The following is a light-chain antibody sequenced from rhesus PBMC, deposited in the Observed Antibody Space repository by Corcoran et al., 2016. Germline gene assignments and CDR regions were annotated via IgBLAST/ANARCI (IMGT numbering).Light chain of an antibody. V-gene: IGKV7-13*01. J-gene: IGKJ1*01. Sequence: DMVLTQSPASLAVSPGQRATITCRASESVSVFGINFIHWYQKKPGQPPKILLYITSNKQTGVPARFSGSGSATDFTLTINPVEFDDASYYYCLQSKNSPRTFGQGTKVEIK. CDR2: ITS. CDR1: ESVSVFGINF. CDR3: LQSKNSPRT.